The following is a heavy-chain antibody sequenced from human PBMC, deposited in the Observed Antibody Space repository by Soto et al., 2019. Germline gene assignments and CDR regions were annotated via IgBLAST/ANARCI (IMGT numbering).Heavy chain of an antibody. CDR3: ARGREYSSGWYGDYYYGMDV. D-gene: IGHD6-19*01. CDR2: MNPNSGNT. Sequence: ASVKVSCKASGYTFTGYYMHWVRQATGQGLEWMGWMNPNSGNTGYAQKFQGRVTMTRNTSISTAYMELSSLRSEDTAVYYCARGREYSSGWYGDYYYGMDVWGQGTTVTVSS. CDR1: GYTFTGYY. J-gene: IGHJ6*02. V-gene: IGHV1-8*02.